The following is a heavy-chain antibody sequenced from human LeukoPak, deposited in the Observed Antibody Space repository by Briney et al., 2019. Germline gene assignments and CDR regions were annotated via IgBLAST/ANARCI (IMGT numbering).Heavy chain of an antibody. J-gene: IGHJ6*02. CDR3: ARVWGYYRKVDV. CDR2: IGGDGIA. V-gene: IGHV3-48*04. CDR1: GFTFSSYA. Sequence: GGSLRLSCAASGFTFSSYAMNWVRQAPGKGLEWISYIGGDGIAFYADSVKGRFTASKDDARKSMYLQMNSLRSEDTAVYYCARVWGYYRKVDVWGQGTTVTVSS. D-gene: IGHD3-22*01.